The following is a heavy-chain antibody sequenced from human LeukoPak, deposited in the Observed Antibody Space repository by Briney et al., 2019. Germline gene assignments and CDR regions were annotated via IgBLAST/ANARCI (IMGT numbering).Heavy chain of an antibody. Sequence: ASVKVSCKASGYTFTSYGISWVRQAPGQGLEWMGWISAYNGNTNYAQKLQGRVTMTTDTSTSTAYMELRSLRSDDTAVYYCARDHYDILTGYSDAFDIWGQGTMVTVSS. V-gene: IGHV1-18*01. D-gene: IGHD3-9*01. CDR2: ISAYNGNT. CDR3: ARDHYDILTGYSDAFDI. CDR1: GYTFTSYG. J-gene: IGHJ3*02.